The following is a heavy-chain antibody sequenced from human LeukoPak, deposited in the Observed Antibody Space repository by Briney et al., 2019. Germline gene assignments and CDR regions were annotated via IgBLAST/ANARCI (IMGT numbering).Heavy chain of an antibody. J-gene: IGHJ4*02. CDR3: ASESDPSGWYDY. V-gene: IGHV3-43*02. D-gene: IGHD6-19*01. CDR1: GYFFDNYS. CDR2: ISGDGGST. Sequence: GGSLRLSCAASGYFFDNYSIHWVRQAPGKGLEWVSLISGDGGSTFYADSVRGRFTISRDNTRKSLSLQMSSLRSEDTALYYCASESDPSGWYDYRGQGTLVTVSS.